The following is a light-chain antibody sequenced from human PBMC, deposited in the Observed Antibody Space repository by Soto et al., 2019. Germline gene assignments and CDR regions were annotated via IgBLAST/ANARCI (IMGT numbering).Light chain of an antibody. CDR1: QSVSSY. V-gene: IGKV3-11*01. CDR3: QQRSDWRIT. Sequence: EIVLTQSPATLSLSPGERATLSCRASQSVSSYLAWYQQKPGQAPRLLIYDASNRATGIPARLSGSRSGTDFPLTISSLEPEDLAVYYCQQRSDWRITFGQATRLEIK. CDR2: DAS. J-gene: IGKJ5*01.